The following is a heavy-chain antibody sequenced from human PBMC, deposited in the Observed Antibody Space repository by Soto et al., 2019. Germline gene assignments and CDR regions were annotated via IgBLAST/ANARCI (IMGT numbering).Heavy chain of an antibody. Sequence: GGSLSPSCAASGFTCSNYWMNWVRQAPGKGLEWVANINEDGSEKYYVDSAKGRFTISRDNAKNSLYPQMSSLRAEDTAVYYCARDLFDCWGQGTLVTVSS. CDR1: GFTCSNYW. V-gene: IGHV3-7*01. CDR3: ARDLFDC. J-gene: IGHJ4*02. CDR2: INEDGSEK.